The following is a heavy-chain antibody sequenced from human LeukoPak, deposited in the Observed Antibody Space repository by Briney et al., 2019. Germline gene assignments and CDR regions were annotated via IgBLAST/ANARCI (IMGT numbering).Heavy chain of an antibody. CDR1: EFTFSSYA. Sequence: GGSLRLSCAASEFTFSSYAMQWVRQAPGEGLEWVSGISGSGGSTYYADSVKGRFTISRDNAKNSLYLQMNSLRAEDTAVYYCARSCTTISCYSPRTDYWGQGTLVTVSS. J-gene: IGHJ4*02. D-gene: IGHD2-2*01. V-gene: IGHV3-23*01. CDR3: ARSCTTISCYSPRTDY. CDR2: ISGSGGST.